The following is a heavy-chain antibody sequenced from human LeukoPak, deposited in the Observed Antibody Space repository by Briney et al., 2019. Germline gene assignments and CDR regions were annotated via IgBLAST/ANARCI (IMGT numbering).Heavy chain of an antibody. V-gene: IGHV1-18*01. CDR1: GYTFTSYG. Sequence: ASVTVSCKPSGYTFTSYGISWVRQAPGQGLESMGWISAYNGNTNYAQKLQGRVTMTTDTSTSTAYMELRSLRSDDTAVYYCARVPGLRLGELSFDYWGQGTLVTVSS. CDR2: ISAYNGNT. CDR3: ARVPGLRLGELSFDY. J-gene: IGHJ4*02. D-gene: IGHD3-16*02.